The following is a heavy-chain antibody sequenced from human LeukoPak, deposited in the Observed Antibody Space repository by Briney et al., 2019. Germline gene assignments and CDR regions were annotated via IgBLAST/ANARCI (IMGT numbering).Heavy chain of an antibody. V-gene: IGHV4-59*08. CDR2: ISYSGST. CDR1: GGSISSYY. Sequence: SETLSLTCTVSGGSISSYYWSWIRQPPGKGLEWIGYISYSGSTDYNPSLKSRVTISLDTSGDQFSLNLTSVTAADTAVYYCARLPDFRFCSGGSCYFDPWGQGTLVTVSS. D-gene: IGHD2-15*01. CDR3: ARLPDFRFCSGGSCYFDP. J-gene: IGHJ5*02.